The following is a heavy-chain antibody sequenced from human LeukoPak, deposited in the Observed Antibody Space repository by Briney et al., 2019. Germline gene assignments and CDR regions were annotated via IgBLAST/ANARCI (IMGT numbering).Heavy chain of an antibody. Sequence: SETLSLTCAVYGGSFSGYYWSWIRQPPGKGLEWIGEINHSGSTNYNPSLKSRVTISVDTSKNQFSLKLSSVTAADTAVYYCARDPHYYDSSGYDGFDYWGQGTLVTVSS. V-gene: IGHV4-34*01. D-gene: IGHD3-22*01. CDR3: ARDPHYYDSSGYDGFDY. J-gene: IGHJ4*02. CDR1: GGSFSGYY. CDR2: INHSGST.